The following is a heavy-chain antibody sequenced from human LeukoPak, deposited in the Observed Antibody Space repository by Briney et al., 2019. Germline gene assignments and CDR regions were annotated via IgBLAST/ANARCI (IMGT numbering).Heavy chain of an antibody. CDR1: GFTFSSYA. V-gene: IGHV3-23*01. CDR2: ISGSGGST. J-gene: IGHJ5*02. D-gene: IGHD2-8*01. Sequence: GGSLRLSCAASGFTFSSYAMSWVRQAPGKGLEWVSAISGSGGSTYYADSVKGRFTISRDNSKNTLYLQMNSLRAEDTAVYYCATSLRYCTNGVCYSRWFDPWGQGTLVTVSS. CDR3: ATSLRYCTNGVCYSRWFDP.